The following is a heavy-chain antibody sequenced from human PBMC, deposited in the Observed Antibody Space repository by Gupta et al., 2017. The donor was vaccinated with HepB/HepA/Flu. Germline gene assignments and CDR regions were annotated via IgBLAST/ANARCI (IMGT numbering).Heavy chain of an antibody. CDR2: IIPIFGTA. V-gene: IGHV1-69*06. D-gene: IGHD2-2*02. Sequence: QVQLVQSGAEVKKPGSSVKVSCKASGGTFSSYAISWVRQAPGQGLEWMGGIIPIFGTANYAQKFQGRVTITADKSTSTAYMELRSLRSEETAVYYCARQNDYCSSTSCYTGWFDPGGQGTLVTVSS. J-gene: IGHJ5*02. CDR1: GGTFSSYA. CDR3: ARQNDYCSSTSCYTGWFDP.